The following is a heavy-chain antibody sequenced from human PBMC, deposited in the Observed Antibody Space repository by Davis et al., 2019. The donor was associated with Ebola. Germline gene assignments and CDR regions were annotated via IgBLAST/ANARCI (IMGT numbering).Heavy chain of an antibody. D-gene: IGHD3-10*01. J-gene: IGHJ4*02. Sequence: MPGGSLRLSCTVSGGSISSSSYYWGWIRQPPGKGLEWIGSIYYSGSTYYNPSLKSRVTISVDTSKNQFSLKLSSVTAADTAVYYCARLGIRGTDFDYWGQGTLVTGSS. CDR1: GGSISSSSYY. CDR3: ARLGIRGTDFDY. CDR2: IYYSGST. V-gene: IGHV4-39*01.